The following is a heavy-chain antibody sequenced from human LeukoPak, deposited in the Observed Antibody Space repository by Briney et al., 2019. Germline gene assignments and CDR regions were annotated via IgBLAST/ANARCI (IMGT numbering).Heavy chain of an antibody. D-gene: IGHD2-2*01. V-gene: IGHV3-30-3*01. CDR2: ISDDGFNK. CDR1: GFTFSTYI. J-gene: IGHJ4*02. CDR3: AREAHCSSTRCFFDS. Sequence: GGSLRLSCAASGFTFSTYIIHWVCQAPGKGLEWVAVISDDGFNKNYADSVKGRFTISRDKSKNTLYVQMNSLRPEDTAVYYCAREAHCSSTRCFFDSWGQGTLVTVSS.